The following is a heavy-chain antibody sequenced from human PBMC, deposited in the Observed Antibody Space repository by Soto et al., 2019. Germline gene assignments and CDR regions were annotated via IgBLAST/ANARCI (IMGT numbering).Heavy chain of an antibody. J-gene: IGHJ3*02. V-gene: IGHV4-38-2*01. CDR3: ARGGSNDWQVAFDI. D-gene: IGHD3-9*01. Sequence: TLSLTCAVSGYSITTGYYWGWVRRPPGKGLEWIGSVYHSGRTSYNPSLESRVTISVDTSKNQFSLRLSSVTAADTAVYYCARGGSNDWQVAFDIWGQGTMVTVSS. CDR1: GYSITTGYY. CDR2: VYHSGRT.